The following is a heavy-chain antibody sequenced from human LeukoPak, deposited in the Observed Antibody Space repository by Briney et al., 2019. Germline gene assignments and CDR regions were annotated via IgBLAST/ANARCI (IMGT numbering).Heavy chain of an antibody. CDR3: ARDPLQVEWELLRAPYYYYGMDV. CDR2: IIPIFGTA. D-gene: IGHD1-26*01. V-gene: IGHV1-69*13. CDR1: GGTFNSYA. Sequence: SVKVSCTASGGTFNSYAISWVRQAPGQGLEWMGGIIPIFGTANYAQKFQGRVTITADESTSTAYMELSSLRSEDTAVYYCARDPLQVEWELLRAPYYYYGMDVWGQGTTVTVSS. J-gene: IGHJ6*02.